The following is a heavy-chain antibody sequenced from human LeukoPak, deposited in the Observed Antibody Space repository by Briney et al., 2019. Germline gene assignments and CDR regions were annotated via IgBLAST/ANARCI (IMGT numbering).Heavy chain of an antibody. CDR3: ARVEGANEWRTQASSGYSHRGAFDI. Sequence: GASVKVSCKASGYTFTSYYMHWVRQAPGQGLEWMGWINPNSGGTNYPQKFQGRVTMTRDTSISTAYMELSRLRSDDTAVYYCARVEGANEWRTQASSGYSHRGAFDIWGEGAMVTVSS. CDR2: INPNSGGT. J-gene: IGHJ3*02. D-gene: IGHD3-22*01. CDR1: GYTFTSYY. V-gene: IGHV1-2*02.